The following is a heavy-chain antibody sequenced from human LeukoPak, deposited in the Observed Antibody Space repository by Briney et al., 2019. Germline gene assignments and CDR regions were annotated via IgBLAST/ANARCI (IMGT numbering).Heavy chain of an antibody. Sequence: GGSLRLSCAASGFTFSSYSMNWVRQAPGKGLEWVANIKQDGTEKNYVDSVKGRFTISRDNAKNSLYLHMNNVRAEDTAVYHCARGSTYYYDWFLDVWGRGTIVTVSS. J-gene: IGHJ2*01. CDR2: IKQDGTEK. CDR3: ARGSTYYYDWFLDV. V-gene: IGHV3-7*01. D-gene: IGHD3-22*01. CDR1: GFTFSSYS.